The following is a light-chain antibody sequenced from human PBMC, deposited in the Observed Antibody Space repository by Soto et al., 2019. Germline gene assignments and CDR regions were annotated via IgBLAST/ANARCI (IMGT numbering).Light chain of an antibody. J-gene: IGKJ1*01. CDR1: QSLNSN. CDR3: QQYNTWPWT. V-gene: IGKV3-15*01. CDR2: GAS. Sequence: ETVMTQSPATLSVSPGERATLSCGASQSLNSNLAWYQQKPGQAPRLLIDGASDRATGIPDRFSGSGYGTEFTLSISSLQSEDFAVYYCQQYNTWPWTFGQGTKVEIK.